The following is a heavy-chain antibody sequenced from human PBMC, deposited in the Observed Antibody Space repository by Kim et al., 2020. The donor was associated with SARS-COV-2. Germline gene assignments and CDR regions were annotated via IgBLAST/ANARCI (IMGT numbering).Heavy chain of an antibody. CDR2: SYDGADA. CDR3: SFFDH. Sequence: SYDGADAQYADSVEGRFTVSRDDSKDTVHLQMNSLTPEDTAVYFCSFFDHWGQGTLVTVSS. J-gene: IGHJ4*03. V-gene: IGHV3-30*03.